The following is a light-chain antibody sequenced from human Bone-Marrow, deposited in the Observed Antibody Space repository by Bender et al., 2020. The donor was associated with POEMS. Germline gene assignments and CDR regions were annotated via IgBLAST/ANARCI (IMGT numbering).Light chain of an antibody. V-gene: IGLV1-44*01. CDR2: SDN. CDR1: NSNIGTNA. CDR3: AAWDAGMSGRG. Sequence: QSVLTQPPSASGTPAQRVTISCSGSNSNIGTNAVNWYQQFPGTAPQLLIYSDNQRPSGVPDRFYAFKAGNSASLAISELQSEDEAEYYCAAWDAGMSGRGFGGGTKLTVL. J-gene: IGLJ3*02.